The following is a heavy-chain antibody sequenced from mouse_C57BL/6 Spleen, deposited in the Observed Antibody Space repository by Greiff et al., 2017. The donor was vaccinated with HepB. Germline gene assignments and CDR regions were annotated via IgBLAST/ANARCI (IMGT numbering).Heavy chain of an antibody. CDR1: GYSITSGYY. D-gene: IGHD2-5*01. J-gene: IGHJ3*01. V-gene: IGHV3-6*01. CDR3: ASGGGIYYSNYEGFAY. CDR2: ISYDGSN. Sequence: EVQVVESGPGLVKPSQSLSLTCSVTGYSITSGYYWNWIRQFPGNKLEWMGYISYDGSNNYNPSLKNRISITRDTSKNQFFLKLNSVTTEDTATYYCASGGGIYYSNYEGFAYWGQGTLVTVSA.